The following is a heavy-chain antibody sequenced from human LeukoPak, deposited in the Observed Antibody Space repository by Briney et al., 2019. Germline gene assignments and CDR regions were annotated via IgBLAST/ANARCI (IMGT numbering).Heavy chain of an antibody. Sequence: GGSLRLSCAASGFTFNNYAMNWVRQAPGKGLEWVSGISGSGGITYYADSVKGRFTISRDNAQNSLYLQMNNLRAEDTAVYYCARGGYWCFDSWGQGTLVTVSS. J-gene: IGHJ5*01. CDR3: ARGGYWCFDS. CDR1: GFTFNNYA. D-gene: IGHD2-8*02. V-gene: IGHV3-23*01. CDR2: ISGSGGIT.